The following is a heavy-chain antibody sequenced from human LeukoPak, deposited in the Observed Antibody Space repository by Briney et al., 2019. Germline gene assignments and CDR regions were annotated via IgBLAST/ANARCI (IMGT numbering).Heavy chain of an antibody. J-gene: IGHJ4*02. CDR1: GGTFGSYA. CDR3: ASVGVDDFWSGYSFDY. Sequence: GASVKVSCKASGGTFGSYAISWVRQAPGQGLEWMGGIIPILGTANYAQKFQGRVTITADESTSTACMELSSLRSEDTAVYYCASVGVDDFWSGYSFDYWGQGTLVTVSS. V-gene: IGHV1-69*13. D-gene: IGHD3-3*01. CDR2: IIPILGTA.